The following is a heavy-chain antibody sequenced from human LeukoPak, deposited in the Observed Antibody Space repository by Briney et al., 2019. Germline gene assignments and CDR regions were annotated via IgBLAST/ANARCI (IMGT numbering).Heavy chain of an antibody. Sequence: GGSLRLSCAASGFTFSSYSMNWVRQAPGKGLEWVSSISSSSSYIYHADSVKGRFTISRDNAKNSLYLQMNSLRAEDTAVYYCARMYSSSWMDYWGQGTLVTVSS. V-gene: IGHV3-21*01. CDR3: ARMYSSSWMDY. J-gene: IGHJ4*02. CDR1: GFTFSSYS. CDR2: ISSSSSYI. D-gene: IGHD6-6*01.